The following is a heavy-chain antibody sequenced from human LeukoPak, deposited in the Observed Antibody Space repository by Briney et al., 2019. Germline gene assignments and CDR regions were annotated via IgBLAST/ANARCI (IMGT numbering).Heavy chain of an antibody. D-gene: IGHD3-22*01. CDR3: VTGNYYDSRGYYTFGH. Sequence: GGSPRLSCAASGFAFNKYWMHWVRQTPGKGLVWVSRINGDGSTTSYADSVKGGFTISRDNAKNTLYLQMSSLRAEDTAVYYCVTGNYYDSRGYYTFGHWGQGTLVTVSS. V-gene: IGHV3-74*01. J-gene: IGHJ4*02. CDR2: INGDGSTT. CDR1: GFAFNKYW.